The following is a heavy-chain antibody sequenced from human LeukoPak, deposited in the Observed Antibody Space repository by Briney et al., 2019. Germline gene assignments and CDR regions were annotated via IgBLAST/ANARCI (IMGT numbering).Heavy chain of an antibody. CDR1: GFTFSNYN. CDR3: ARDSWGVRGVIPWYFDL. V-gene: IGHV3-21*01. J-gene: IGHJ2*01. Sequence: GGSLRLSCAASGFTFSNYNMNWVRQAPGKGLEWVSCISSSSSYIYYADSVKGRFTISRDNAKNSLYLQMDSLRAEDTAVYYCARDSWGVRGVIPWYFDLWGRGTLVTVSS. D-gene: IGHD3-10*01. CDR2: ISSSSSYI.